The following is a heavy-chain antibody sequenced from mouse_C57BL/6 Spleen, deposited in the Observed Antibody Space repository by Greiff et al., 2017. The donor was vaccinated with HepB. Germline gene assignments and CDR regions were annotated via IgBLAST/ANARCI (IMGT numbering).Heavy chain of an antibody. CDR1: GYTFTSYW. CDR3: ARTLDALDY. Sequence: VQLQQSGAELVMPGASVKLSCQASGYTFTSYWMHWVKQRPGQGLEWIGAIDPSDSYTNYNQKFKGKSTLTVDKSSSTGYMQLSSLTSEDSAVYYCARTLDALDYWGQGTTLTVSS. J-gene: IGHJ2*01. CDR2: IDPSDSYT. D-gene: IGHD2-3*01. V-gene: IGHV1-69*01.